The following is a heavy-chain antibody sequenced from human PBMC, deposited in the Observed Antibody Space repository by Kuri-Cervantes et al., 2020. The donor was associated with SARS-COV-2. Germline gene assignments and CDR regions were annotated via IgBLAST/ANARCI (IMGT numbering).Heavy chain of an antibody. CDR2: INPSGGST. CDR3: ARDLRVGKSLDY. V-gene: IGHV1-46*01. Sequence: ASVKVSCKASGYTFTSYYMHWVRQAPGQGLEWMGIINPSGGSTSYAQKFQGRVTMTRDTSTSTVYMELNSLRAEDTAVYYCARDLRVGKSLDYWGQGTQVTVSS. J-gene: IGHJ4*02. CDR1: GYTFTSYY. D-gene: IGHD7-27*01.